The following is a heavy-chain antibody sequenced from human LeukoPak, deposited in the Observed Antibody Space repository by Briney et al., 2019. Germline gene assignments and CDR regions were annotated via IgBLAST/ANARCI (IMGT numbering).Heavy chain of an antibody. V-gene: IGHV4-34*01. D-gene: IGHD3-9*01. Sequence: SETLSLTCAVYGGSFSGYYWSWIRQPPGKGLEWIGEINHSGSTNYNPSLKSRVTISVDTSKNQFSLKLSSVTAADTAVYYCARGRHILTGCYTSRYYYGMDVWGQGTTVTVSS. CDR2: INHSGST. CDR3: ARGRHILTGCYTSRYYYGMDV. J-gene: IGHJ6*02. CDR1: GGSFSGYY.